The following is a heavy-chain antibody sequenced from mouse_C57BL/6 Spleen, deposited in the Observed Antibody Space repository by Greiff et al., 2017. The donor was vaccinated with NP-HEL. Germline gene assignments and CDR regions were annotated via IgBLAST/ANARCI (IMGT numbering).Heavy chain of an antibody. CDR3: ARNSAGSYYFDY. V-gene: IGHV1-66*01. CDR2: ISPGSGNT. Sequence: QVQLQPSGPELVKPGASVKISCKASGYSFTSYYIHWVQQRPGQGLEWIGWISPGSGNTKYNEKFKGKATLTADTSSSTAYLQLSSLTSEDSAVYYCARNSAGSYYFDYWGQGTTLTVSS. D-gene: IGHD4-1*01. CDR1: GYSFTSYY. J-gene: IGHJ2*01.